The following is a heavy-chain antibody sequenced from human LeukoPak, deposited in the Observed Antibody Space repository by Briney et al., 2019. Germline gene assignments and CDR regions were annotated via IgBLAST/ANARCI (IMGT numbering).Heavy chain of an antibody. V-gene: IGHV4-59*01. CDR1: GGSISSYY. CDR3: ARVTRSGYYYVSNYFDY. J-gene: IGHJ4*02. Sequence: PETLSLTCTVSGGSISSYYWSWIRQLPGKGLEWIGYIYYSGSTNYNPSLKSRVTISVDTSKNQFSLKLSSVTAADTAVYYCARVTRSGYYYVSNYFDYWGQGTLVTVSS. D-gene: IGHD3-22*01. CDR2: IYYSGST.